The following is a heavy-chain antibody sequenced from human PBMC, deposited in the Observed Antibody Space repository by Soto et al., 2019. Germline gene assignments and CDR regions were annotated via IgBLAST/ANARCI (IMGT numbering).Heavy chain of an antibody. CDR1: GLTFNSYA. V-gene: IGHV3-23*01. D-gene: IGHD3-3*01. CDR3: AKDSRSLTRITIFGVDYMDV. Sequence: GGSLRLSCAASGLTFNSYAMSWVRQAPGKGLEWVAAVTDSGGSTYYADSVKGRFTVSRDNSKNTLYLQMISLRIEDTAIYYCAKDSRSLTRITIFGVDYMDVWGKGTTVTVSS. J-gene: IGHJ6*03. CDR2: VTDSGGST.